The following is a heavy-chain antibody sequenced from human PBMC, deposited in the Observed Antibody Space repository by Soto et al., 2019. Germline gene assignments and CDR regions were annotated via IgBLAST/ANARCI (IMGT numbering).Heavy chain of an antibody. CDR3: ARDRRLSYRSEVNGMDV. V-gene: IGHV4-61*01. J-gene: IGHJ6*02. Sequence: QVQLQESGPGLVKPSETLSLTCTVSGGSVSSGSYYWSWIRQPPGKGLEWIGYIYYSGSTNYNPSLQSRVTISVDTSKNQFSLKLSSVTAADTAVYYCARDRRLSYRSEVNGMDVWGQGTTVTVSS. D-gene: IGHD3-16*02. CDR2: IYYSGST. CDR1: GGSVSSGSYY.